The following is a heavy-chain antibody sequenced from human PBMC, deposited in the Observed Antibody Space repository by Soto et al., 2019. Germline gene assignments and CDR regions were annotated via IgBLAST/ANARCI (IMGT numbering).Heavy chain of an antibody. V-gene: IGHV4-59*08. J-gene: IGHJ4*02. D-gene: IGHD3-22*01. Sequence: SETLSLTCTVSGGSISSDYWSWIRQPPGKGLEWIGYYSGSTNYNPSLKSRVTISVDTSKNQFSLKLSSVTAADTAVYYCARLNYYDSSGYYSDYWGQGTLVTVSS. CDR2: YSGST. CDR3: ARLNYYDSSGYYSDY. CDR1: GGSISSDY.